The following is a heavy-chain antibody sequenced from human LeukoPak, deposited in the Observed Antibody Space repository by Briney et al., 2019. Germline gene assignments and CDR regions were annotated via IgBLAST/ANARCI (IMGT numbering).Heavy chain of an antibody. CDR3: ARDLYYYGSGSDNFLYY. D-gene: IGHD3-10*01. CDR2: INSGGST. Sequence: GGSLRLSCAASGFTFSSNYMSWVRQAPGQGLEWVSVINSGGSTHYAESVKGRFTISRDNSKNTLYLQMNSLRAEDTAVYYCARDLYYYGSGSDNFLYYWGQGTLVTVSS. V-gene: IGHV3-53*01. CDR1: GFTFSSNY. J-gene: IGHJ4*02.